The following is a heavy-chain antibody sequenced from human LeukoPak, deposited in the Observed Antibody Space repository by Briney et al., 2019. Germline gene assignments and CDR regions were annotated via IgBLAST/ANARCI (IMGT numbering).Heavy chain of an antibody. CDR3: AKDHDPSSYSYGYFDY. Sequence: QPGGSLRLSCAASGFTFSSYAMSWVRQAPGKGLEWVSAISGSGGSTYYADSVKGRFTISRDNSKNTLYLQMNSLRAEDTAVYYCAKDHDPSSYSYGYFDYWGQATLVTVSS. V-gene: IGHV3-23*01. J-gene: IGHJ4*02. CDR1: GFTFSSYA. D-gene: IGHD5-18*01. CDR2: ISGSGGST.